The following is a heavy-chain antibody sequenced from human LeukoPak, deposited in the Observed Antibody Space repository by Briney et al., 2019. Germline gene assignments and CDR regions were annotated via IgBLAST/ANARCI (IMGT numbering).Heavy chain of an antibody. V-gene: IGHV3-48*02. Sequence: GGSLRLSCAASGFTFSSYGMNWVRQAPGKGLEWVSYISVSDTTIYYADSVKGRFTISRDNAKNSLYLQMNSLRDEDTAVYYCASDSPGYDSGSYFAYWGQGTLVTVSS. D-gene: IGHD2-15*01. CDR2: ISVSDTTI. CDR1: GFTFSSYG. CDR3: ASDSPGYDSGSYFAY. J-gene: IGHJ4*02.